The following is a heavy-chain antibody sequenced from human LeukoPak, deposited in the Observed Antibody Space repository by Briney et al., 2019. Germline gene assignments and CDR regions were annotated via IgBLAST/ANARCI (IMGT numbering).Heavy chain of an antibody. CDR1: GGSFSGYY. V-gene: IGHV4-34*01. CDR3: ARRDDYSNYCDYH. D-gene: IGHD4-11*01. CDR2: INHSGST. Sequence: SETLSLTCAVYGGSFSGYYWSWIRQPPGKGLEWIGEINHSGSTNYNPSLKSRVTISVDTSKNQFSLKVSSVTAADTAVYYCARRDDYSNYCDYHWSQGILVTVSS. J-gene: IGHJ5*02.